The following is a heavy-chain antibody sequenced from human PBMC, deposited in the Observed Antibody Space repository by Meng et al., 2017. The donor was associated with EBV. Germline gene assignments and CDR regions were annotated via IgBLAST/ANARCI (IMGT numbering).Heavy chain of an antibody. D-gene: IGHD5-24*01. CDR1: GYTFTSYG. J-gene: IGHJ4*02. V-gene: IGHV1-18*01. CDR3: ARGMATITPTFDY. Sequence: QVQLVQSGAEVXXXXXSXKVXCKASGYTFTSYGISWVRQAPGQGLEWMGWISAYNGNTNYAQKLQGRVTMTTDTSTSTAYMELRSLRSDDTAVYYCARGMATITPTFDYWGQGTLVTVSS. CDR2: ISAYNGNT.